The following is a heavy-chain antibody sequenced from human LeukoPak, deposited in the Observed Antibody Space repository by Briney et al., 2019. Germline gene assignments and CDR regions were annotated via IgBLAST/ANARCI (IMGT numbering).Heavy chain of an antibody. Sequence: PSETLSLTCAVYGGSFSGYYWSWIRQPPGKGVEWIGEINHFGSTNYNPSLKSRVTISIDTSKNQFSLKLSSVTAADTAVYYCARIRSRKWGFDYWGQGTLVTVSS. J-gene: IGHJ4*02. D-gene: IGHD1-26*01. V-gene: IGHV4-34*01. CDR1: GGSFSGYY. CDR2: INHFGST. CDR3: ARIRSRKWGFDY.